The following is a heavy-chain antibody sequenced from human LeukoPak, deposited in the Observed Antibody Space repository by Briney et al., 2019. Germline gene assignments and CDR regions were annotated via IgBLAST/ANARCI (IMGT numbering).Heavy chain of an antibody. CDR1: GFTFSNAW. CDR2: IKIKTDGGTI. J-gene: IGHJ4*02. V-gene: IGHV3-15*01. CDR3: TRISGSSSGPFDY. D-gene: IGHD1-26*01. Sequence: PVGSLRLSCAASGFTFSNAWMSWVRQAPGKGLEWVGRIKIKTDGGTIEYGAPVKGRFTISRDDSKNTLYLQMNTLETEDTGVYYCTRISGSSSGPFDYWGQGSLVTVSS.